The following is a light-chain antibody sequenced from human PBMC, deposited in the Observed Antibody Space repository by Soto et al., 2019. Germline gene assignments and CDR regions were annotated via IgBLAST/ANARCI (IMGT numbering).Light chain of an antibody. CDR3: QQYNNWPPGRT. CDR2: DAS. Sequence: EIVITQSPVTLSLSPGERATLSCRASESVSSNLAWYQQKPGQAPRLLIYDASTRATGITARFSGSGSGTEFTLTISSLQSEDFAVYYCQQYNNWPPGRTFGQGTKVEIK. J-gene: IGKJ1*01. CDR1: ESVSSN. V-gene: IGKV3-15*01.